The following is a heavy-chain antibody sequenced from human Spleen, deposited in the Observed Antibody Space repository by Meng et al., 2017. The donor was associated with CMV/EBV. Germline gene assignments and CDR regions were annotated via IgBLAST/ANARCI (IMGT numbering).Heavy chain of an antibody. D-gene: IGHD6-19*01. J-gene: IGHJ4*02. Sequence: GESLKISCAASGFTLSDYYMSWIRQAPGKGLEWISYIRRSGTSTYYGESVKGRFTISRDDAKNSLYLQMNSLRAEDTAIYYCARFYSSAWSWWDYWGQGSLVTVSS. CDR2: IRRSGTST. V-gene: IGHV3-11*01. CDR3: ARFYSSAWSWWDY. CDR1: GFTLSDYY.